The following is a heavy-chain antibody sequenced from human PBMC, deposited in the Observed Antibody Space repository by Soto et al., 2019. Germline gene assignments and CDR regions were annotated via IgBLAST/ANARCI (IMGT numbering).Heavy chain of an antibody. CDR1: GVTFSGFV. V-gene: IGHV3-30*18. Sequence: GGSLSLSWAAAGVTFSGFVVRLVRPAPGKGLEWVAVISYDGSNKYYADSVKGRFTISRDNSKNTLYLQMNSLRAEDTAVYYCPKDWGYDFWSGYMDVWVQGTTVTVSS. CDR2: ISYDGSNK. J-gene: IGHJ6*02. D-gene: IGHD3-3*01. CDR3: PKDWGYDFWSGYMDV.